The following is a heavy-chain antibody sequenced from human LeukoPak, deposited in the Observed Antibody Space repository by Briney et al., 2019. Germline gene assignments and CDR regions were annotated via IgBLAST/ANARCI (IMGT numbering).Heavy chain of an antibody. D-gene: IGHD3-10*02. J-gene: IGHJ6*04. CDR1: GFTFSSSA. Sequence: GGSLRLSCAASGFTFSSSAMTWVRQAPGKGLEWVSYISSSGSTIYYADSVKGRFTISRDNAKNSLYLQMNSLRAEDTAVYYCAELGITMIGGVWGKGTTVTISS. CDR3: AELGITMIGGV. CDR2: ISSSGSTI. V-gene: IGHV3-48*03.